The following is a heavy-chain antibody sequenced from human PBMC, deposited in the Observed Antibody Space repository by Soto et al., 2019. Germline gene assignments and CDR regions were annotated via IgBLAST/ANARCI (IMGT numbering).Heavy chain of an antibody. CDR2: IIPIFGKA. J-gene: IGHJ4*02. Sequence: SVKVSCKASGDTFSSYAISWVRQAPGQGLEWMGGIIPIFGKANYAQKFQGRVTINADESTSTAYLELRNLRSEDTAVFYCARDLNSWFDYWCQGPLVTVSS. CDR3: ARDLNSWFDY. V-gene: IGHV1-69*13. D-gene: IGHD1-26*01. CDR1: GDTFSSYA.